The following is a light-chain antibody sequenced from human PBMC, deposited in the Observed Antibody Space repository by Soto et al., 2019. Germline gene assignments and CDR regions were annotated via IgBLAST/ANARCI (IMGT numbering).Light chain of an antibody. Sequence: QSALTQPASVSGTPGQSITISCTGTGNDVGGYNFVSWYQQHPGKAPKLVIFDVSNRPSGVSHRFSGSKSDNTASLTISGLQGEDEADYYCSSYTSMTTVVFGGGTKLTVL. CDR3: SSYTSMTTVV. J-gene: IGLJ3*02. CDR2: DVS. V-gene: IGLV2-14*01. CDR1: GNDVGGYNF.